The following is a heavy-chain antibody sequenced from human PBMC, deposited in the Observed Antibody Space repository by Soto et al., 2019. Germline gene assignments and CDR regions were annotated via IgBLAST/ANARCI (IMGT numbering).Heavy chain of an antibody. CDR1: GFTFSSYG. CDR3: AREGDPDTAMVKLFDY. J-gene: IGHJ4*02. Sequence: PGGSLRLSCAASGFTFSSYGMHWVRQAPGKGLEWVAVIWYDGSNKYYADSVKGRFTISRDNSKNTLYLQMNSLRAEDTAVYYCAREGDPDTAMVKLFDYWGQGTLVTVSS. CDR2: IWYDGSNK. V-gene: IGHV3-33*01. D-gene: IGHD5-18*01.